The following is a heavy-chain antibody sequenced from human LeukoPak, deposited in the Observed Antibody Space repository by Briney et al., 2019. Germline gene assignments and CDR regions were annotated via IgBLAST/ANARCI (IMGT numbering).Heavy chain of an antibody. V-gene: IGHV3-23*01. Sequence: GGSLRLSCAASGFTFSSYAMSWVRQAPGKGLEWVSAISGSGGSTYYADSVKGRFTISRDNSKNTLYLQMNSLRAEDTAVYYCAKDPGYRYGSNWFDPWGQGTLVTVSS. J-gene: IGHJ5*02. CDR2: ISGSGGST. CDR3: AKDPGYRYGSNWFDP. CDR1: GFTFSSYA. D-gene: IGHD5-18*01.